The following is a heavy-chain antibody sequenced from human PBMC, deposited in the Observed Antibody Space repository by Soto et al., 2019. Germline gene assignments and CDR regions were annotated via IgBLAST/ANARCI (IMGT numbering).Heavy chain of an antibody. CDR1: GFKVSDYY. J-gene: IGHJ4*02. CDR2: SSNSGTYT. Sequence: GGSLRLSCAASGFKVSDYYMSWIRQAPGKGLEWLSYSSNSGTYTRYADSVEGRFSISRDNAKNSLFLQINSLRGEDSATYYCARSGDNYNVLDYWGQGTPVTVSS. CDR3: ARSGDNYNVLDY. D-gene: IGHD3-10*02. V-gene: IGHV3-11*06.